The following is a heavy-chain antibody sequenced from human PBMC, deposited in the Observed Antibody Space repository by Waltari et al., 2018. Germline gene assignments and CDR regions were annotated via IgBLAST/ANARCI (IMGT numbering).Heavy chain of an antibody. D-gene: IGHD3-3*01. V-gene: IGHV4-38-2*01. CDR1: GYSISSGYY. J-gene: IGHJ4*02. CDR3: ARHAYDFWSGYYPFDY. CDR2: IYHSGST. Sequence: QVQLQESGPGLVKPSETLSLTCPVSGYSISSGYYWGWTRKPPGKGLEWIGSIYHSGSTYYNPSLKSRVTISVDTSKNQFSLKLSSVTAADTAVYYCARHAYDFWSGYYPFDYWGQGTLVTVSS.